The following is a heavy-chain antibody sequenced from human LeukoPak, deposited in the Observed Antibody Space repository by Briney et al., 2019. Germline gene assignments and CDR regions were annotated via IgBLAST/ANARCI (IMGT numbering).Heavy chain of an antibody. J-gene: IGHJ3*02. D-gene: IGHD3-3*01. CDR3: ASERIFGVVITDAFDI. V-gene: IGHV4-39*01. CDR1: VASISSSSYY. Sequence: PSETLSLTGTVSVASISSSSYYWGWIRQPPGKGLGWMGSIYYSGSTYYNPSLKSRVTISVDTSKNQFSLKLSSVTAADTAVYYCASERIFGVVITDAFDIWGQGTMVTVSS. CDR2: IYYSGST.